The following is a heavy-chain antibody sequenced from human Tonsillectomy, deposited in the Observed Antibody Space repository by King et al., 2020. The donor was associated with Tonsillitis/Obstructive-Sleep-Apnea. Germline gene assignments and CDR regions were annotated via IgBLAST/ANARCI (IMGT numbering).Heavy chain of an antibody. J-gene: IGHJ3*02. CDR3: AKDLSLDDFWSGYYRPDAFDM. V-gene: IGHV3-23*04. CDR2: MCGSGGST. CDR1: GFTFSSYS. D-gene: IGHD3-3*01. Sequence: VQLVEAGGGFVQPGGSLRLSCGASGFTFSSYSLSWVRQAPGKGLEGVSTMCGSGGSTYYADSVKGRFTISRDNSKNTLYLPMKSLRAEDTAVYYCAKDLSLDDFWSGYYRPDAFDMWGQGTMVTVSS.